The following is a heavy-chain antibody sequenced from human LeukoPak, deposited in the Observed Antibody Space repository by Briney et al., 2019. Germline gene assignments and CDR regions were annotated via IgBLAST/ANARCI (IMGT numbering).Heavy chain of an antibody. V-gene: IGHV3-23*01. CDR1: GFTFDDYG. D-gene: IGHD3-16*01. Sequence: GGSLRLSCAASGFTFDDYGMSWVRQAPGKGLEWVSAISGSGGSTYYADSVKGRFTISRDNSKNTLYLQMNSLRAEDTAVYYCAKEFYDYVWGSYHDYWGQGTLVTVSS. CDR2: ISGSGGST. J-gene: IGHJ4*02. CDR3: AKEFYDYVWGSYHDY.